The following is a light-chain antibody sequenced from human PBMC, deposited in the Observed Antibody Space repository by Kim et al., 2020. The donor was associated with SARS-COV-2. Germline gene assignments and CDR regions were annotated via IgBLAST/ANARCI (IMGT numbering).Light chain of an antibody. CDR2: AAS. CDR3: QKNDDATLT. CDR1: QGISHF. V-gene: IGKV1-27*01. Sequence: DIQMTQSPSSLSASVGDRITITCRASQGISHFLAWYQQKPGKVPKPLIYAASTLHSGVPSRFSGSASGTDFTLTISSLQPEDVATNSGQKNDDATLTFGEGTKVDIK. J-gene: IGKJ1*01.